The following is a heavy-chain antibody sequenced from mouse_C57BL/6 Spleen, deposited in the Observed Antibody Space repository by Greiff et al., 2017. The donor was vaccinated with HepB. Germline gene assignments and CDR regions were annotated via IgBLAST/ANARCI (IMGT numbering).Heavy chain of an antibody. J-gene: IGHJ2*01. D-gene: IGHD1-1*01. V-gene: IGHV1-52*01. Sequence: QVQLQQPGAELVRPGSSVKLSCKASGYTFTSYWMHWVKQRPIQGLEWIGNIDPSDSETHYNQKFKDKATLTVDKSSSTAYMQLSSLTSEDSAVYYCARLLRQSYFDYWGQGTTLTVSS. CDR3: ARLLRQSYFDY. CDR2: IDPSDSET. CDR1: GYTFTSYW.